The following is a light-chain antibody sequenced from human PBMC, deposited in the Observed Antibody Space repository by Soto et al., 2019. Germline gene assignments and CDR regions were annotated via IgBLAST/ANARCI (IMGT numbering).Light chain of an antibody. CDR1: QVIKND. V-gene: IGKV1-13*02. CDR2: DAS. Sequence: AIQMTQSPSSLSASVGERVTITCRASQVIKNDLSWYQQRPGKAPKLLIYDASSLESGVPSRFSGSGSGTEFTLTISSLQPDDFATYYCQQYDSYLITFGQGTRLEIK. J-gene: IGKJ5*01. CDR3: QQYDSYLIT.